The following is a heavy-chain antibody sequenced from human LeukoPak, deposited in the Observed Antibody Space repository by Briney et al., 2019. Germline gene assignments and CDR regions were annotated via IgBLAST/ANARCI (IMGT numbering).Heavy chain of an antibody. J-gene: IGHJ4*02. CDR1: GGSISSYA. V-gene: IGHV4-59*08. CDR3: ARVCGYIDY. Sequence: SETLSLTCTVSGGSISSYAWTWVRQPPGKGLEWIANIYSSGSTDYNPSLKSRVTISVDTSKSQLSLKLTSVTSADTAVYYCARVCGYIDYWGQGTPVTVSS. CDR2: IYSSGST.